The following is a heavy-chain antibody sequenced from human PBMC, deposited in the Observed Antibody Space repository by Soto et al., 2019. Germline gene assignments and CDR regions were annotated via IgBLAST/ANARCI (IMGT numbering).Heavy chain of an antibody. CDR1: GFTFSSYA. CDR2: ISYDGSNK. J-gene: IGHJ3*02. Sequence: SLRLSCAASGFTFSSYAMHWVRQAPVKGLEWVAVISYDGSNKYYADSVKGRFTISRDNSKNTLYLQMNSLRAEDTAVYYCARDSRFLNYYDSSYEPPAFDIWGQGTMVTV. D-gene: IGHD3-22*01. CDR3: ARDSRFLNYYDSSYEPPAFDI. V-gene: IGHV3-30-3*01.